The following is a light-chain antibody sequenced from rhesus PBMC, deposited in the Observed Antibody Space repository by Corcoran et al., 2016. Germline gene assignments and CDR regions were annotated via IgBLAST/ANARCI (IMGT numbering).Light chain of an antibody. CDR2: KAS. J-gene: IGKJ2*01. CDR1: ENVNNY. V-gene: IGKV1-74*01. Sequence: DIQMTQSPSSLSASVGDRVTITCRASENVNNYLNWYQQKQGKAPKLLVYKASTLQSGVPSRFSGSGSGADYTFTISSLQPEDVATYYCPHGYGTPYSFSQGTKVEIK. CDR3: PHGYGTPYS.